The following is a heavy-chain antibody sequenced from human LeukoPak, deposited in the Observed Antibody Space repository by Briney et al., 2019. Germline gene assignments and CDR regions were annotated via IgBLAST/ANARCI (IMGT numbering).Heavy chain of an antibody. Sequence: GGSLRLSCAASGFTFSSYWMSWVRQAPGKGLEWVANIKQDGSEKYYVDSVKGRFTISRDNAKNSLYLQMNSLRAEDTAVYYCARAPPIILYYFDYWGQGTLVTVSS. CDR3: ARAPPIILYYFDY. D-gene: IGHD1-14*01. V-gene: IGHV3-7*01. CDR2: IKQDGSEK. CDR1: GFTFSSYW. J-gene: IGHJ4*02.